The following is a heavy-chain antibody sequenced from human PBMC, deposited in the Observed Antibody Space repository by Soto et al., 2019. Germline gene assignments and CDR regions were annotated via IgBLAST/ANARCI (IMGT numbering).Heavy chain of an antibody. J-gene: IGHJ6*02. Sequence: ASVKVSCKASGYTFTSYDINWVRQATGQGLEWMGWMNPNSGNTGYAQKFQGRVTMTRNTSISTAYMELSSLRSEDTAVYYCARLPAITMVRGVKRKHYYYYYGMDVWGQGTTVTVSS. CDR1: GYTFTSYD. CDR3: ARLPAITMVRGVKRKHYYYYYGMDV. V-gene: IGHV1-8*01. CDR2: MNPNSGNT. D-gene: IGHD3-10*01.